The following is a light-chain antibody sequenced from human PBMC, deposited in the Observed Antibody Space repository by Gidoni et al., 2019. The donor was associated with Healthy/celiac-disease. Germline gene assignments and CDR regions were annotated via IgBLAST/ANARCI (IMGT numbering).Light chain of an antibody. CDR2: WAS. Sequence: DIVMTQSPASLAVSLGERATIHCKSSQSVLYSSNNKNYLAWYQQKPGQPPKLLIYWASTRESGVPDRFSGSGSGTDFTLTISSLQAEDVAVYYCQQYYSTPGTFGQGTKVEIK. CDR3: QQYYSTPGT. CDR1: QSVLYSSNNKNY. V-gene: IGKV4-1*01. J-gene: IGKJ1*01.